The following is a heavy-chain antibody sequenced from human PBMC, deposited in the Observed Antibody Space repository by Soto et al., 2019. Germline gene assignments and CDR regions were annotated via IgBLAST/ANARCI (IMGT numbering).Heavy chain of an antibody. D-gene: IGHD3-16*02. V-gene: IGHV2-5*02. J-gene: IGHJ3*02. CDR1: GFSLSTSGVG. Sequence: QITLKESGPTLVKPTQTLTLTCTFSGFSLSTSGVGVGWIRQPPGKALEWLALIYWDDDKRYSPSLKSRLTIPKDTSKTQVFLTRTNMDPVDTATYYCAHSAKITFGGVIVIVNAFDIWGQGTMVTVSS. CDR2: IYWDDDK. CDR3: AHSAKITFGGVIVIVNAFDI.